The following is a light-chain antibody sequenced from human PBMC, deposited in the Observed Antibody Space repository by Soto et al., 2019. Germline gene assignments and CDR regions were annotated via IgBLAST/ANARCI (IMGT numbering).Light chain of an antibody. J-gene: IGLJ2*01. CDR3: SSYTSSSTFGV. Sequence: QSVLTQPASVSGSPGQSITISCTGTSSDVGGYNYVSWYQQHPGEAPKLMIYDVSNRPSGVSNRFSGSKSGNTASLTISGLQAEDEADYYCSSYTSSSTFGVFGGGTKLTVL. CDR2: DVS. CDR1: SSDVGGYNY. V-gene: IGLV2-14*01.